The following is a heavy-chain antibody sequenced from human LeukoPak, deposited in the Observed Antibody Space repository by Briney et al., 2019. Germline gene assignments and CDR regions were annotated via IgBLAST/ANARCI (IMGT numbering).Heavy chain of an antibody. D-gene: IGHD3-10*01. V-gene: IGHV3-21*01. Sequence: GGFLRLSCAASGFTFSSYNMNWVRQAPGKELEWVSSISSSSSNIYYADSVKGRFTISRDNAKNSLYLQMNSLRAEDTAVYYCARVEVGYWGQGTLVTVSS. J-gene: IGHJ4*02. CDR1: GFTFSSYN. CDR3: ARVEVGY. CDR2: ISSSSSNI.